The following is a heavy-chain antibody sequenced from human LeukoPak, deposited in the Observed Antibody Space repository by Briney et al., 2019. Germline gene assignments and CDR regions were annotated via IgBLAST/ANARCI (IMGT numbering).Heavy chain of an antibody. CDR3: ARDRYGDYGDWYFDL. Sequence: GGSLRLSCAASGFTVSSNYMSWVRQAPGKGLEWVSVIYGGGSTYYADSVKGRFTISRDNSKNTLYLQMNSLRAEDTAVYYCARDRYGDYGDWYFDLWGRGTLVTVSS. D-gene: IGHD4-17*01. CDR2: IYGGGST. CDR1: GFTVSSNY. J-gene: IGHJ2*01. V-gene: IGHV3-53*01.